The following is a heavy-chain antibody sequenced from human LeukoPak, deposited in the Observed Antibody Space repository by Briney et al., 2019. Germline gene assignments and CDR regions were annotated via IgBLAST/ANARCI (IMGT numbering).Heavy chain of an antibody. Sequence: GRSLRLSCAASGFTFDDYAMHWVRQAPGKGLEWVSGISWNSGSIGYADSVKGRFTISRDNAKNSLYLQMNSLRAEDTGLYYCTKESGITDTYYYDSRHAFDIWGQGTMVTVSS. V-gene: IGHV3-9*01. CDR3: TKESGITDTYYYDSRHAFDI. J-gene: IGHJ3*02. D-gene: IGHD3-22*01. CDR2: ISWNSGSI. CDR1: GFTFDDYA.